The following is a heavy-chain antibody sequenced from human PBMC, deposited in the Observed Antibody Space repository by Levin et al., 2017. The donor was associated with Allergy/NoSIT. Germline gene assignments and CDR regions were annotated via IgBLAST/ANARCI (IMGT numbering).Heavy chain of an antibody. V-gene: IGHV1-69*04. Sequence: GGSLRLSCKSSGVTFSALAITWVRQAPGQGLEWMGRIIPILGKATHAQKFQGRVKISADTPTTTAYMELSSLRSEDTAIYYCARVGDAADDTFEIWGHGTRVTVSS. CDR3: ARVGDAADDTFEI. CDR1: GVTFSALA. D-gene: IGHD1-26*01. CDR2: IIPILGKA. J-gene: IGHJ3*02.